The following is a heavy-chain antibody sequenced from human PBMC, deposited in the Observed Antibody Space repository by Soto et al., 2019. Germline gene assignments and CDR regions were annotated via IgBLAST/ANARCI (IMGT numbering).Heavy chain of an antibody. V-gene: IGHV4-34*01. CDR1: GGSFSGYY. D-gene: IGHD3-10*01. CDR2: INHSGST. CDR3: ARFSITMVRGVIRYAGHFDY. Sequence: SETLSLTCAVYGGSFSGYYWSWIRQPPGKGLEWIGEINHSGSTNYNPSLKSRVTISVDTSKNQFSLKLSSVTAADTAVYYCARFSITMVRGVIRYAGHFDYWGQGTLVTVS. J-gene: IGHJ4*02.